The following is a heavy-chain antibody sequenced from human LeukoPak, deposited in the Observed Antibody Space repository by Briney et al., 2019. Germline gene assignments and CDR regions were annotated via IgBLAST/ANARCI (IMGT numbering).Heavy chain of an antibody. Sequence: PGGSLRLSCAASGFTFGTYSMSWVRQAPGKGLEWVASMKEDESEAYFVGSVKGRFTISRDNAKNSLFLHMLTLRPEDTAVYYCARVGSGYYLDFWGQGTLVTVSS. J-gene: IGHJ4*02. CDR2: MKEDESEA. D-gene: IGHD3-22*01. CDR1: GFTFGTYS. V-gene: IGHV3-7*01. CDR3: ARVGSGYYLDF.